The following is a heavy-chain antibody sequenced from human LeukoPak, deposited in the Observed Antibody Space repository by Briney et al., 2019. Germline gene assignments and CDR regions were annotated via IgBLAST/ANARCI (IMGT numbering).Heavy chain of an antibody. CDR2: MSYSGST. Sequence: PSETLSLTCSGAPMRGYYWSWIRQPPGQGLEWIGYMSYSGSTKYNPALESRVSISTDTSKSQFSLKLTSVTAADTAVYYCARMGGSENWYFYYGMDVWGQGTTVTVSS. CDR1: APMRGYY. D-gene: IGHD3-10*01. V-gene: IGHV4-59*12. J-gene: IGHJ6*02. CDR3: ARMGGSENWYFYYGMDV.